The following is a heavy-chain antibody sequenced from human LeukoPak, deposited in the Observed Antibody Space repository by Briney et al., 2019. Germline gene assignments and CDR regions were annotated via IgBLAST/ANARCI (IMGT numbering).Heavy chain of an antibody. CDR1: GFTFSSYS. J-gene: IGHJ4*02. CDR3: ASTTPFNYYDSSGYYPDVDY. Sequence: GGSLRLSCAASGFTFSSYSMNWVRQAPGKGLEWVSSISSSSSYIYYADSVKGRFTISRDSAKNSLYLQMNSLRAEDTAVYYCASTTPFNYYDSSGYYPDVDYWAREPWSPSPQ. CDR2: ISSSSSYI. D-gene: IGHD3-22*01. V-gene: IGHV3-21*01.